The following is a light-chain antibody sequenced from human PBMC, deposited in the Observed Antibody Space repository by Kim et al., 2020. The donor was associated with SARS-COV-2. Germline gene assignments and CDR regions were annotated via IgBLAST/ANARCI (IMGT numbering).Light chain of an antibody. Sequence: GQTVTISCSGSSSNIGSNTVNWYQQLPGTAPKLLIYNNNQRPSGVPDRFSGSKSRTSASLAISRLRSEDEADYYCAAWDDSLSGWMFGGGTQLTVL. CDR3: AAWDDSLSGWM. CDR1: SSNIGSNT. J-gene: IGLJ3*02. CDR2: NNN. V-gene: IGLV1-44*01.